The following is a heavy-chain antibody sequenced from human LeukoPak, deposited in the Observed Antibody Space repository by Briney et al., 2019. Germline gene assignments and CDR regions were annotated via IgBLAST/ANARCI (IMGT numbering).Heavy chain of an antibody. CDR2: IYYSGST. J-gene: IGHJ4*02. Sequence: PSETLSLTCTVSGGSISSGDYYWSWIRQPPGKGLEWIGYIYYSGSTYYNPSLKSRVTISVDTSKNQFSLKLSSVTAADTAVYYRARAAGWARYGSGTAHFDYWGQGTLVTVSS. CDR3: ARAAGWARYGSGTAHFDY. V-gene: IGHV4-30-4*01. D-gene: IGHD3-10*01. CDR1: GGSISSGDYY.